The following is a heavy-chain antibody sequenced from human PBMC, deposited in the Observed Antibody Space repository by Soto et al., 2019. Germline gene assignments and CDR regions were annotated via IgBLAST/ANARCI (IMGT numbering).Heavy chain of an antibody. D-gene: IGHD3-10*01. Sequence: EVQLLESGGGLVQPGGSLRLSCAASGFTFSSYAMSWVRQAPGKGLEWVSAISGSGGSTYYADSVKGRFTISRDNSKNTLYLQMNRLRAEDTAVYYCAKDSADRRGYYYYMDVWGKGTTVTVSS. J-gene: IGHJ6*03. CDR1: GFTFSSYA. V-gene: IGHV3-23*01. CDR2: ISGSGGST. CDR3: AKDSADRRGYYYYMDV.